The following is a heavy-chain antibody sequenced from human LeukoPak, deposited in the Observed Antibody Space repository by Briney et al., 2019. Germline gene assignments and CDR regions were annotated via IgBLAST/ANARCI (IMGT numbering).Heavy chain of an antibody. J-gene: IGHJ4*02. CDR3: ARGGFGVLMVYAMRYFDY. D-gene: IGHD2-8*01. CDR1: GYTFTGYY. V-gene: IGHV1-2*02. CDR2: INPNSGGT. Sequence: GASVKVSCKASGYTFTGYYMHWVRQAPGQGLEWMGWINPNSGGTNYAQKFQGRVTMTRDTSISTAYMELSRLRSDDTAVYYCARGGFGVLMVYAMRYFDYWGQGTLVTVSS.